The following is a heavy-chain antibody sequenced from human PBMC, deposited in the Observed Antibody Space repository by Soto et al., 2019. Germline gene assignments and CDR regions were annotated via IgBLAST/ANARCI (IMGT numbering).Heavy chain of an antibody. D-gene: IGHD3-10*01. CDR3: TLGITMVRGVPFRHR. CDR2: MRIKAYGGTT. J-gene: IGHJ4*02. Sequence: PGGPLRLSCAASGFTFSDHYINWFRPAPGKGLECVGFMRIKAYGGTTEYAASVKGRFTISRDDSKSIAYLQMNSLKTEDTAVYYCTLGITMVRGVPFRHRWGQGTLVSVSS. V-gene: IGHV3-49*03. CDR1: GFTFSDHY.